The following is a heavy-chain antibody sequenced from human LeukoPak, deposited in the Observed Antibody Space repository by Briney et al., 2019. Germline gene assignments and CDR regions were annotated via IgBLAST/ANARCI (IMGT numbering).Heavy chain of an antibody. CDR1: GVSISSGEYC. V-gene: IGHV4-30-4*01. CDR2: IHYRGST. CDR3: AAGVEWFDP. Sequence: PSQTLSFTCTGSGVSISSGEYCWSWIRQPPGKGLEWIGYIHYRGSTSYNPSLKSRVTISVDTSKNQFSLKLSSVTAADTAVYYCAAGVEWFDPWGQGTLVTVSS. J-gene: IGHJ5*02. D-gene: IGHD3-10*01.